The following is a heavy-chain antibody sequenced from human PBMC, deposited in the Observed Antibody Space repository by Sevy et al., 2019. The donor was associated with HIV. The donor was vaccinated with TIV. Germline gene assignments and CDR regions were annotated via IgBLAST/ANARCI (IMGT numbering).Heavy chain of an antibody. V-gene: IGHV3-7*01. CDR1: GFTFSSYW. CDR3: ARKHCSSTSCPSHFDY. CDR2: IKQDGSEK. Sequence: GGSLRLSCAASGFTFSSYWMSWVRQAPGKGLEWVANIKQDGSEKYYVDSVKGRFTISRDNATNSLYLQMNSLRAEDTAVYYCARKHCSSTSCPSHFDYWGQGTLVTVSS. D-gene: IGHD2-2*01. J-gene: IGHJ4*02.